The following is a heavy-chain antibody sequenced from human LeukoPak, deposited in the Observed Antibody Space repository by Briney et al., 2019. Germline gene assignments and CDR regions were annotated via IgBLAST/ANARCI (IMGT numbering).Heavy chain of an antibody. Sequence: GGSLTLSCAASGFTFSSYGMQLVRQAPGKGLEGVAVISYDGSNKYYADSVKGRFTISRDNSMNTLYLQMNSLRDEDTAVYYCAQAWRWLQLNYWGQGTLVTVSS. CDR1: GFTFSSYG. J-gene: IGHJ4*02. V-gene: IGHV3-30*18. D-gene: IGHD5-24*01. CDR2: ISYDGSNK. CDR3: AQAWRWLQLNY.